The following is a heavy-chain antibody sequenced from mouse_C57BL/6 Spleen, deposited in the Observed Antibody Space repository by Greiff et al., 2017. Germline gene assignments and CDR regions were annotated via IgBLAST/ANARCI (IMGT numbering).Heavy chain of an antibody. CDR2: INPNNGGT. V-gene: IGHV1-22*01. D-gene: IGHD1-1*01. CDR1: GYTFTDYN. CDR3: ARSDTYYGSSQYYFDY. Sequence: VQLQQSGPELVKPGASVKMSCKASGYTFTDYNMHWVKQSHGKSLEWIGYINPNNGGTSYNQKFKGKATLTVNKSSSTAYMELRSLTSKDSAVYYCARSDTYYGSSQYYFDYWGQGTTLTVSS. J-gene: IGHJ2*01.